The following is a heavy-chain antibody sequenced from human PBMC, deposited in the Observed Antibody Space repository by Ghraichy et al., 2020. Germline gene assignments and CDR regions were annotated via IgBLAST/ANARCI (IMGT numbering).Heavy chain of an antibody. CDR3: ARARAITTTTYYFQH. J-gene: IGHJ1*01. Sequence: LSLTCAASGFSVSGTYMTWFRQAPGKGLEWVSSIYSGDSTFYADAVKGRFTISRDNSNNTLYLQVHSLRVDDTAVYYCARARAITTTTYYFQHWGQGTPVTVST. D-gene: IGHD3-16*01. CDR1: GFSVSGTY. CDR2: IYSGDST. V-gene: IGHV3-53*01.